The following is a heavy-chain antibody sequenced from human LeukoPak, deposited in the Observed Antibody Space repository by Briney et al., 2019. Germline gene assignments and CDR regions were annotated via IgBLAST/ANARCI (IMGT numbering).Heavy chain of an antibody. D-gene: IGHD4-17*01. CDR2: IIPMINTL. J-gene: IGHJ4*02. V-gene: IGHV1-69*13. CDR3: AIFQGTYGDNDNDF. Sequence: GASVKVSCKASGGTFRSFAINWVRQAPGKGLEWMGGIIPMINTLKYAHRFQGRVSITSDESTSTGFMEVSSLRSEDTAVYYCAIFQGTYGDNDNDFWGQGTLVTVSS. CDR1: GGTFRSFA.